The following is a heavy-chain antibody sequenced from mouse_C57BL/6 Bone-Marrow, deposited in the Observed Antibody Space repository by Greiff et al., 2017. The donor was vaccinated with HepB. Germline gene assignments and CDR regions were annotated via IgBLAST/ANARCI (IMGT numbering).Heavy chain of an antibody. J-gene: IGHJ4*01. V-gene: IGHV14-1*01. CDR3: TTYYYGSSYDYYAMDY. D-gene: IGHD1-1*01. CDR1: GFNIKDYY. Sequence: EVQLVESGAELVRPGASVKLSCTASGFNIKDYYMHWVKQRPEQGLEWIGRIDPEDGDTEYAPKFQGKATMTADTSSNTAYLQLSSLTSEDTAVYYCTTYYYGSSYDYYAMDYWGQGTSVTVSS. CDR2: IDPEDGDT.